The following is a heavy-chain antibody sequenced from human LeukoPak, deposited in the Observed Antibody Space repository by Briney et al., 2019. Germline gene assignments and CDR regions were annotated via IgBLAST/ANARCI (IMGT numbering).Heavy chain of an antibody. Sequence: SETLSLTCAVSGGSFSGYYWTWIRQPPGKGLEWIGEINHSGSANYNPSLKSRVTISVDTSKNQFSLKLSSVTAADTAVYYCARGTTVVLYYFDYWGQGTLVTVSS. J-gene: IGHJ4*02. CDR1: GGSFSGYY. D-gene: IGHD4-23*01. CDR2: INHSGSA. CDR3: ARGTTVVLYYFDY. V-gene: IGHV4-34*01.